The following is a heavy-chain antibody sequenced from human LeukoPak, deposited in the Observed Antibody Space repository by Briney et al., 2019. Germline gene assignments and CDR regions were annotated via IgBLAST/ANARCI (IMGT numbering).Heavy chain of an antibody. D-gene: IGHD6-19*01. CDR3: ARDQWLAYYYHGMDV. CDR1: GFTFSSYA. CDR2: ITNNDTAI. Sequence: PGGSLRLSCAASGFTFSSYAMNWVRQAPGKGLEWVSYITNNDTAIYYADSVKGRFTISRANAENSLYLQMNSLRAEDTAIYYCARDQWLAYYYHGMDVWGQGTTVTVSS. J-gene: IGHJ6*02. V-gene: IGHV3-48*03.